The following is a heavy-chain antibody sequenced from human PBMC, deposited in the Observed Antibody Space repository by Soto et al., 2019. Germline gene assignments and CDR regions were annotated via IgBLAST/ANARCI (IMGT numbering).Heavy chain of an antibody. Sequence: EVHLLESGGGLVQPGGSLRLSCAASGFTFSSYAMSWVRQAPGKGLEWVSAISGSGGSTYYADSVKGRFTISRDNSKNTLYLQMNSLRAEDTAVYYCAKSTTDYYYYYMDVWGKGTTVTVSS. CDR2: ISGSGGST. V-gene: IGHV3-23*01. CDR3: AKSTTDYYYYYMDV. J-gene: IGHJ6*03. CDR1: GFTFSSYA. D-gene: IGHD4-17*01.